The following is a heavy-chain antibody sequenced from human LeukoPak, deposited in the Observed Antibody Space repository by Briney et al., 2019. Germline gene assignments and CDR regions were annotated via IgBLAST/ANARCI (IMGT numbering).Heavy chain of an antibody. D-gene: IGHD3-10*01. CDR1: GYTLTELS. CDR3: ARATLRSDWFDP. V-gene: IGHV1-2*02. J-gene: IGHJ5*02. Sequence: ASVKVSCKVSGYTLTELSMHWVRQAPGQGLEWMGWINPNSGGTNYAQKFQGRVTMTRDTSISTAYMELSRLRSDDTAVYYCARATLRSDWFDPWGQGTLVTVSS. CDR2: INPNSGGT.